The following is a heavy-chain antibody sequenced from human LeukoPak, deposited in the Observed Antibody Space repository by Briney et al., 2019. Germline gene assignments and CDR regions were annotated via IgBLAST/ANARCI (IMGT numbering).Heavy chain of an antibody. J-gene: IGHJ4*02. V-gene: IGHV1-46*01. CDR2: INPSGGST. Sequence: ASVKVSCKASGYTSTSYYMHWVRQAPGQGLEWMGIINPSGGSTSYAQKFQGRVTMTRDTSTSTVYMELSSLRSEDTAVYYCASGRAVWLVAGSNFDYWGQGTLVTVSS. CDR1: GYTSTSYY. D-gene: IGHD6-19*01. CDR3: ASGRAVWLVAGSNFDY.